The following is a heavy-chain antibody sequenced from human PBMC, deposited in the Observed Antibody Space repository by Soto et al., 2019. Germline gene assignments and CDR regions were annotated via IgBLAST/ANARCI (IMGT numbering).Heavy chain of an antibody. CDR3: ARQRTTVVTQAYFDH. V-gene: IGHV4-39*01. CDR1: VESISISSYY. J-gene: IGHJ4*02. Sequence: NPAETLCLTCIVSVESISISSYYWGWIRQPPGKGLEWIGSIYYSGRTYYNPSFKSRVTISIDTSKNQFSLKLSSVTATDTAVYYCARQRTTVVTQAYFDHWGQGALVTSPQ. CDR2: IYYSGRT. D-gene: IGHD2-21*02.